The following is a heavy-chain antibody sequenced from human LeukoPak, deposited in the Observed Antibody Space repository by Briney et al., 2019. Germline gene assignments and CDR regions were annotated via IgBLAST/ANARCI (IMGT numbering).Heavy chain of an antibody. Sequence: GASVKVSCKASGYTFTGYYMHWVRQAPGQGLEWMGWINPNSGGTNYAQKFQGRVTMTRDTSISTAYMELSRLRSDDTAVYCCARNKLVGATHTYDAFDIWGQGTMVTVSS. CDR3: ARNKLVGATHTYDAFDI. J-gene: IGHJ3*02. V-gene: IGHV1-2*02. CDR1: GYTFTGYY. CDR2: INPNSGGT. D-gene: IGHD1-26*01.